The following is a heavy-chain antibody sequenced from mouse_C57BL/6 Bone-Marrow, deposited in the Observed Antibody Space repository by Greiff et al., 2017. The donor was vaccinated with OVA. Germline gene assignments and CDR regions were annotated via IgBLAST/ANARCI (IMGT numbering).Heavy chain of an antibody. J-gene: IGHJ2*01. D-gene: IGHD2-1*01. CDR1: GYTFTSYG. Sequence: QVQLQQSGAELARPGASVKLSCKASGYTFTSYGISWVKQRTGQGLEWIGEIYPRSGNTYYNEKFKGKATLTADKSSSTAYMELRSLTSEDSAVYFCARGRVYGNYGYFDYWGQGTTLTVSS. CDR3: ARGRVYGNYGYFDY. CDR2: IYPRSGNT. V-gene: IGHV1-81*01.